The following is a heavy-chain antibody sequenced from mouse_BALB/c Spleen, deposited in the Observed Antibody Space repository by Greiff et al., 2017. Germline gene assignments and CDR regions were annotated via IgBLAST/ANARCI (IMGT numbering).Heavy chain of an antibody. CDR1: GYTFTDYN. D-gene: IGHD2-3*01. Sequence: EVKLMESGPELVKPGASVKISCKASGYTFTDYNMHWVKQSHGKSLEWIGYIYPYNGGTGYNQKFKSKATLTVDNSSSTAYMELRSLTSEDSAVYYCARDDGYSLFAYWGQGTLVTVSA. V-gene: IGHV1S29*02. J-gene: IGHJ3*01. CDR3: ARDDGYSLFAY. CDR2: IYPYNGGT.